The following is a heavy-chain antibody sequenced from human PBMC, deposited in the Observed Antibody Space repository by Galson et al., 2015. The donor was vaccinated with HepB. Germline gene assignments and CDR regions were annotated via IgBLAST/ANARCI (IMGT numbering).Heavy chain of an antibody. J-gene: IGHJ4*02. V-gene: IGHV1-69*13. CDR2: IIPIFGTA. CDR1: GGTFSSYA. D-gene: IGHD4-17*01. CDR3: ARGGGDYGAPHFSFDY. Sequence: SVKVSCKASGGTFSSYAISWVRQAPGQGLEWMGGIIPIFGTANYAQKFQGRVTITADESTSTAYMELSSLRSEDTAVYYCARGGGDYGAPHFSFDYWGQGTLVTVSS.